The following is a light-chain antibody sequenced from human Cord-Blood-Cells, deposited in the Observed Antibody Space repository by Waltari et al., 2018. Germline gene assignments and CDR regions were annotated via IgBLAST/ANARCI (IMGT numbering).Light chain of an antibody. CDR3: RQSYGTPYT. CDR1: QGIGSC. J-gene: IGKJ2*01. V-gene: IGKV1-39*01. CDR2: AAS. Sequence: TCRARQGIGSCIMWYQQKPGNSPDLRVYAASSVRSGVPSRFSGSGSVTDFTLTIGSLEAEEFATYYWRQSYGTPYTVGRGTKLEIK.